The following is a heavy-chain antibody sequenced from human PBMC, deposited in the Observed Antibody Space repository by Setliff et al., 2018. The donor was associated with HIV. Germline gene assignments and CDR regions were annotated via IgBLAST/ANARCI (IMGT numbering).Heavy chain of an antibody. CDR3: ARDSRWLQFPYFDS. D-gene: IGHD5-12*01. V-gene: IGHV4-61*09. Sequence: SETLSLTATVSGGSITSGNYFWSWIRQPAGKGLEWIGHMYTDGSTNYNPSFKSRVTISADTSKNQFSLKLSSVTAADTAVYYCARDSRWLQFPYFDSWGQGTPVTVSS. CDR2: MYTDGST. J-gene: IGHJ4*01. CDR1: GGSITSGNYF.